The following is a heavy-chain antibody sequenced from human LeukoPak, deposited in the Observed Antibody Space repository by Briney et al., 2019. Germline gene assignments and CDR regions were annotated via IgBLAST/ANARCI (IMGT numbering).Heavy chain of an antibody. CDR3: ARDNPSSGWSFDY. D-gene: IGHD6-19*01. Sequence: ASVKVSCKASGYTFTSCYMHWVRQATGQGLEWMGIINPSGGWTSYAHKFQGRVNMTRDTSTSTVYIELSGLRSEDTGVYYCARDNPSSGWSFDYWGQGTLVTVSS. CDR1: GYTFTSCY. J-gene: IGHJ4*02. V-gene: IGHV1-46*01. CDR2: INPSGGWT.